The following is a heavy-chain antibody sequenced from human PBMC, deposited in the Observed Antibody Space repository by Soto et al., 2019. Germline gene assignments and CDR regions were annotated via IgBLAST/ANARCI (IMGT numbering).Heavy chain of an antibody. CDR1: GYSFTTYW. CDR3: ARHPAARTTEFDY. V-gene: IGHV5-51*01. Sequence: GESLKISCKGSGYSFTTYWIGWVRQRPGKGLEWMGIIYPGDSDTRYSPSLQGQVTISADKSISTAYLQWSSLRASDTAMYYCARHPAARTTEFDYWGQGTLVT. J-gene: IGHJ4*02. D-gene: IGHD4-17*01. CDR2: IYPGDSDT.